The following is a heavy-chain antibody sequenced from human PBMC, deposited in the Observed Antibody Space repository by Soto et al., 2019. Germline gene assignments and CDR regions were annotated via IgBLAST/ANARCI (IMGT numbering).Heavy chain of an antibody. CDR3: ARFDQVSYYFDY. CDR1: VGSITSYY. V-gene: IGHV4-59*01. J-gene: IGHJ4*02. Sequence: SETLSLTCTVSVGSITSYYWSWIRQSPGKGLEWIGYIYYRGSTNYNPSLKSRVTISVDTSKNQFSLKLSSVTAADTAVYYCARFDQVSYYFDYWGQGTLVTVSS. CDR2: IYYRGST.